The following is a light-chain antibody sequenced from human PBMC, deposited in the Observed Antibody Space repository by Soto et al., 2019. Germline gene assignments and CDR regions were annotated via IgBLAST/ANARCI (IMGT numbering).Light chain of an antibody. CDR3: QQYGSSPRT. Sequence: EIELTQSPGTLSVSQGERVTLSCRASQSVTSNYLAWYQQKPGQAPRLLIYGASSRATGIPDRFSGSGSGTDFTLTISRLEPEDFAVYHCQQYGSSPRTSGQGTKVDIK. V-gene: IGKV3-20*01. CDR1: QSVTSNY. J-gene: IGKJ1*01. CDR2: GAS.